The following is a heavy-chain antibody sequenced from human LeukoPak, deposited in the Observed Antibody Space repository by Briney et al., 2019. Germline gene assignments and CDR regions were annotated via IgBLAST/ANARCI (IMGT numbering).Heavy chain of an antibody. D-gene: IGHD6-19*01. CDR3: ARRVAVTGIYCFDL. V-gene: IGHV4-59*08. CDR2: VYYSGAT. CDR1: GGSISAYY. J-gene: IGHJ4*02. Sequence: SETLSLTCTVSGGSISAYYWSWIRQPPGKGLEWFGYVYYSGATNYNPSLKSRVTISLETSKNQFSLRLSSVTAADTAVYYCARRVAVTGIYCFDLWGQGTPVTVSS.